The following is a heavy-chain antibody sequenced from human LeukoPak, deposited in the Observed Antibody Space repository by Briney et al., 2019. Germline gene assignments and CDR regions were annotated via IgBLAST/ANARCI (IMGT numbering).Heavy chain of an antibody. Sequence: ASVKVSCKVSGYTLTELSMHWVRQAPGKGLEWMGGFDPEDGETIYAQKFQGRVTMTEDTSTDTAYMELSSLRAEDTAVYYCAAKGNGYTGIYLFAHWGQGTLVTVSS. CDR2: FDPEDGET. D-gene: IGHD1-26*01. CDR3: AAKGNGYTGIYLFAH. V-gene: IGHV1-24*01. CDR1: GYTLTELS. J-gene: IGHJ4*02.